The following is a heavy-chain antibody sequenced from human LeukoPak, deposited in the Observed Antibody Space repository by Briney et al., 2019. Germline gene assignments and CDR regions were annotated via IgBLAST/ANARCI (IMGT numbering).Heavy chain of an antibody. CDR2: IYPGDSDT. D-gene: IGHD3-10*01. J-gene: IGHJ5*02. CDR1: GYSFTSYW. CDR3: ARPFGSGSSSWFDP. Sequence: GESLKISCQGSGYSFTSYWIGWVRPLPGKGLEWMGIIYPGDSDTRYSPSFQGQVTISADKSISTAYLQWGSLKASDTAMYYCARPFGSGSSSWFDPWGQGTLVTVSS. V-gene: IGHV5-51*01.